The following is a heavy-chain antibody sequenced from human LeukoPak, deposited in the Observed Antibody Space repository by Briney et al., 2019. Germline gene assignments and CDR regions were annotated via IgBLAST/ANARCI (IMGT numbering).Heavy chain of an antibody. J-gene: IGHJ3*02. CDR2: ISSSSSYI. Sequence: PGGSLRLSCEGSAFIFSGHWMNWVRQTPGKGLEWVSSISSSSSYIYYADSVKGRFTISRDNAKNSLYLQMNSLRAEDTAVYYCARDKGKGDAFDIWGQGTMVAVSS. V-gene: IGHV3-21*01. CDR3: ARDKGKGDAFDI. D-gene: IGHD3-10*01. CDR1: AFIFSGHW.